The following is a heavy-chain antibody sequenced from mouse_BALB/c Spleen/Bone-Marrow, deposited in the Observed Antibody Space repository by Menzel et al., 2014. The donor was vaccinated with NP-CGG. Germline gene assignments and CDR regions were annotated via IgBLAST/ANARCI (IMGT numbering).Heavy chain of an antibody. CDR3: ARASVVPYYFDF. CDR2: ILPGSGTA. CDR1: GYTFSIYW. D-gene: IGHD1-1*01. J-gene: IGHJ2*01. Sequence: VKLVESGAELMKPGASVKISCKATGYTFSIYWIDWVKQRPGHGLEWIGEILPGSGTANYNEKFKGKATFTADTSSNTAYMQLSSLTSEDSALYYCARASVVPYYFDFWGQGTTLTVSS. V-gene: IGHV1-9*01.